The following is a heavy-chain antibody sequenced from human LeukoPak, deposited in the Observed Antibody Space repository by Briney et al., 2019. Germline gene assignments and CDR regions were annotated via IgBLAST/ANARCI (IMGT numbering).Heavy chain of an antibody. V-gene: IGHV3-48*03. J-gene: IGHJ4*02. CDR1: GFTFRTYE. CDR2: ISSSGTTI. Sequence: GGSLRLSCAASGFTFRTYEMNWVRQAPGKGLEWVSYISSSGTTIYYADSVKGRFTISRDNSKNSLYLQMNSLRTEDTALYYCAKGLSTVTTIFGYWGQGTLVTVSS. CDR3: AKGLSTVTTIFGY. D-gene: IGHD4-17*01.